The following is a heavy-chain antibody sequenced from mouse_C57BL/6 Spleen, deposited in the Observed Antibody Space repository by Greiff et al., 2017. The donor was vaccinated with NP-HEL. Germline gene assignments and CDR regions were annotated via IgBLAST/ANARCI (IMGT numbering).Heavy chain of an antibody. J-gene: IGHJ2*01. CDR2: INPSSGYT. Sequence: VQLVESGAELAKPGASVKLSCKASGYTFTSYWMHWVKQRPGQGLEWIGYINPSSGYTKYNQKFKDKATLTADKSSSTAYMQLSSLTYEDSAVYYCASPNYYGSSYFDYWGQGTTLTVSS. CDR1: GYTFTSYW. D-gene: IGHD1-1*01. CDR3: ASPNYYGSSYFDY. V-gene: IGHV1-7*01.